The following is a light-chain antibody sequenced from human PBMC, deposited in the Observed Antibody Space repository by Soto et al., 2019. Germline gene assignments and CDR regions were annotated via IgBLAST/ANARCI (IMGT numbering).Light chain of an antibody. V-gene: IGKV1-39*01. CDR2: AAS. CDR3: QHSSSTSSYT. Sequence: DIQMTQPPSSLSASVGDRVTITCRASQSISTFLNWYQQKPGKAPKVLIYAASSLQSGVPSRFSGSGSGTDFTLTISSLQPEDFATYYCQHSSSTSSYTFGQGTKLEIK. J-gene: IGKJ2*01. CDR1: QSISTF.